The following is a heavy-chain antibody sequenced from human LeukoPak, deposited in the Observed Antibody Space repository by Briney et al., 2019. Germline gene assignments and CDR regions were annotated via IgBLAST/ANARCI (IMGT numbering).Heavy chain of an antibody. J-gene: IGHJ4*02. V-gene: IGHV3-23*01. CDR1: GFTFNSYG. D-gene: IGHD3-10*01. CDR2: ISGTGDTT. Sequence: HPGGSLRLSCAASGFTFNSYGMSWVRQAPGKGLEWVSGISGTGDTTYYADSVKGRFTISRDSAKNTLYLQMNSLRAEDTAVYYCAKDREGFTMVRGVIGHWGQGTLVTVSS. CDR3: AKDREGFTMVRGVIGH.